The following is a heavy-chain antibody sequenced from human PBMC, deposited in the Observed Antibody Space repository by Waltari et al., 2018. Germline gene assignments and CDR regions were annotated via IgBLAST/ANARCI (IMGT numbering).Heavy chain of an antibody. CDR1: GYSISSGYY. CDR3: ARVDDGPLFDY. CDR2: IYHSGST. J-gene: IGHJ4*02. D-gene: IGHD3-3*01. V-gene: IGHV4-38-2*01. Sequence: QVQLQESGSGLVKPSETLSLTCAVSGYSISSGYYWGWIRQPPGKGLEWIGSIYHSGSTYYNPSLKSRVTISVDTSKNQFSLKLSSVTAADTAVYYCARVDDGPLFDYWGQGTLVTVSS.